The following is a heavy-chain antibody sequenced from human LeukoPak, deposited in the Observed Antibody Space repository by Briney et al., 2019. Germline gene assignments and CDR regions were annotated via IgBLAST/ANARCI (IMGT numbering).Heavy chain of an antibody. CDR3: AKGLRIPSN. Sequence: GGSLRLSCAASGFTFSDYGMTWVRQTPGNGLEWVSSIAGGGLHTYYVDSVKGRFVISRDNSKTALYLQMNSLRTEDTAVYYCAKGLRIPSNWGQGIMVTVSS. V-gene: IGHV3-23*01. J-gene: IGHJ4*02. D-gene: IGHD2-21*01. CDR1: GFTFSDYG. CDR2: IAGGGLHT.